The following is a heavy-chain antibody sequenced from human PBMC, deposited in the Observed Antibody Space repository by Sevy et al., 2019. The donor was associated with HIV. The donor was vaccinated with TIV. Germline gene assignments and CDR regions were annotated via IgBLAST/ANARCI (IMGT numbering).Heavy chain of an antibody. D-gene: IGHD3-22*01. CDR1: GFTFGDYA. CDR3: TRAGITMIVVVPFDY. V-gene: IGHV3-49*03. CDR2: IRSKAYGGTT. J-gene: IGHJ4*02. Sequence: GSLRLSCTASGFTFGDYAMSWFRQAPGKGLEWVGFIRSKAYGGTTEYAASVKGRFTISRDDSKSIAYLQMNSLKTEDTAVYYCTRAGITMIVVVPFDYWGQGTLVTVSS.